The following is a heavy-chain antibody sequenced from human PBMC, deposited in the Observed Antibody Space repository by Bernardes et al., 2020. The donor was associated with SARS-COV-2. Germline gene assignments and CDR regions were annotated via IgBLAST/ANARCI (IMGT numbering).Heavy chain of an antibody. CDR2: VNSDGSRI. CDR3: TRGVEISGEVVLYYYGLDV. J-gene: IGHJ6*02. D-gene: IGHD3-3*01. Sequence: GSLRLSCAASGFTVSVYWMHWVRQAPGKGLVWVARVNSDGSRITYADSVKGRFTISRDNAKNTLYLQMNSLRAEDTAVYYCTRGVEISGEVVLYYYGLDVWGQGTTVTVSS. V-gene: IGHV3-74*03. CDR1: GFTVSVYW.